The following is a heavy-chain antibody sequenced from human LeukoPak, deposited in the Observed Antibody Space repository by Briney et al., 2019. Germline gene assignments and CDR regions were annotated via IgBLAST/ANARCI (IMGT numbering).Heavy chain of an antibody. CDR1: GFTFSSYA. J-gene: IGHJ4*02. D-gene: IGHD1-1*01. CDR2: ISSNGGST. CDR3: AKETSGTYYFDY. V-gene: IGHV3-64*01. Sequence: GGSLRLSCAASGFTFSSYAMHWVRQAPGKGLEYVSAISSNGGSTYYANSVKGRFTISRDNSKNTLYLQMNSLRAEDTAVYYCAKETSGTYYFDYWGQGTLVTVSS.